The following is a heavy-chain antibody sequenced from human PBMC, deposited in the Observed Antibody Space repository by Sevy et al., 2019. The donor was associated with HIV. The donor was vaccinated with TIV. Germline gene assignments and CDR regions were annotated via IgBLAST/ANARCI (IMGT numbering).Heavy chain of an antibody. Sequence: ASVKVSCKTSGYTFTSYKITWVRQAPGQGLEWMGWVSAHNGDTNYAQRFRGGVTMTTDTSTSTAYMDLRSLRSDDTAVYYCVRAYCSGGRCYSGAYWGQGTLVTVSS. CDR1: GYTFTSYK. J-gene: IGHJ4*02. CDR2: VSAHNGDT. D-gene: IGHD2-15*01. V-gene: IGHV1-18*01. CDR3: VRAYCSGGRCYSGAY.